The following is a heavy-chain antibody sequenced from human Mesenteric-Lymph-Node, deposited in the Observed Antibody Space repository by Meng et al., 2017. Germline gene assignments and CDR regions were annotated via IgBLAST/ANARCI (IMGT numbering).Heavy chain of an antibody. CDR3: ARDYGGYLDV. Sequence: SETLSLTCAISGDSVSHNRAAWSWIRQSPSRGLEWLVRTYYRSKWYNDYAVSVKSRITVNSDTSKNQFSLQLNSVTPEVTALYYCARDYGGYLDVWGRGSLVTVSS. D-gene: IGHD3-10*01. CDR1: GDSVSHNRAA. CDR2: TYYRSKWYN. V-gene: IGHV6-1*01. J-gene: IGHJ2*01.